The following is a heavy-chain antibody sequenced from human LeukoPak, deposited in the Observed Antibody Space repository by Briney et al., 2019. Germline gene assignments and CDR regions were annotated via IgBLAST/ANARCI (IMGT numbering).Heavy chain of an antibody. Sequence: GSLRLSCAASGFTFSSYAMSWVRQAPGKGLEWVSAISGSGGSTHYADSVKGRFTISRDNSKNTLYLQMNSLRAEDTAVYYCAKATQYYYDSSGYYFDYWGQGTLVTVSS. CDR2: ISGSGGST. CDR1: GFTFSSYA. J-gene: IGHJ4*02. CDR3: AKATQYYYDSSGYYFDY. V-gene: IGHV3-23*01. D-gene: IGHD3-22*01.